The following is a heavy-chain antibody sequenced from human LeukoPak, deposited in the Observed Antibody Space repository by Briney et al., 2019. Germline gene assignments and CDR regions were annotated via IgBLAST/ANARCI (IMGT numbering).Heavy chain of an antibody. V-gene: IGHV1-69*05. CDR2: IIPIFGTA. Sequence: SVKVSCKASGGTFSSYAISWVRQAPGHGLEWMGGIIPIFGTANYAQKSQGRVTITTDESTSTAYMELSSLRSEDTAVYYCARGVVVPAASYYYYYMDVWGKGTTVTVSS. D-gene: IGHD2-2*01. CDR3: ARGVVVPAASYYYYYMDV. CDR1: GGTFSSYA. J-gene: IGHJ6*03.